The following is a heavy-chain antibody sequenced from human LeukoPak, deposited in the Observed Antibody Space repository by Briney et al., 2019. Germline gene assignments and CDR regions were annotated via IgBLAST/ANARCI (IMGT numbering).Heavy chain of an antibody. Sequence: PGGSLRLSCAASGFTFSNYAMSWVRQAPGKGLEWVSTISGSGGSTYYADSVKGRFTIYRDNSKHTLYLQMNSLRAEDTAAYYCAGEYQLLSQFAYWGQGTLVTVSS. D-gene: IGHD2-2*01. V-gene: IGHV3-23*01. CDR1: GFTFSNYA. CDR2: ISGSGGST. J-gene: IGHJ4*02. CDR3: AGEYQLLSQFAY.